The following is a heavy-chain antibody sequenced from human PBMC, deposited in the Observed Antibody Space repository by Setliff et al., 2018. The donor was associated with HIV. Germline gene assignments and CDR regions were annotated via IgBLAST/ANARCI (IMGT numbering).Heavy chain of an antibody. V-gene: IGHV4-34*01. J-gene: IGHJ6*02. D-gene: IGHD3-10*01. CDR2: IDYTGNT. Sequence: SETLSLSCAVYGGAFTGRYWGWVRQPPGKGLEWIGEIDYTGNTNHNPSLKSRVSTSVDMSKEQFSLKLKSVTAADTAVYYCVRVSAFIMSPSFYYYGMDVWGQGTTVTVSS. CDR3: VRVSAFIMSPSFYYYGMDV. CDR1: GGAFTGRY.